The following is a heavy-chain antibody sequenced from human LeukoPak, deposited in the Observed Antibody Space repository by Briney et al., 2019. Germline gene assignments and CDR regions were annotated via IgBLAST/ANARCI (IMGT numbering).Heavy chain of an antibody. Sequence: ASVKASCKTSVYTFTGYYMHCVRQAPGQGLEWMGWINPNTGGTNYAQKFQRRVTMTSETSISTACMELSSLKSDDTAMYYCARAPMIVVVFPPRLDFWGQGTLVTVSS. D-gene: IGHD3-22*01. J-gene: IGHJ4*02. CDR3: ARAPMIVVVFPPRLDF. V-gene: IGHV1-2*02. CDR2: INPNTGGT. CDR1: VYTFTGYY.